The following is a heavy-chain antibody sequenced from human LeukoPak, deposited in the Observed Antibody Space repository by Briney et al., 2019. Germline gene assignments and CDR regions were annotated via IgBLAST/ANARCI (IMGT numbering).Heavy chain of an antibody. V-gene: IGHV1-46*01. CDR2: INPRGGST. J-gene: IGHJ6*04. Sequence: ASVKVSCKASGYTFTSYYMHWVRQAPGQGLEWMGIINPRGGSTSYAQKFQGRVTMTRDTSTSTVYMELSSLRSEDTAVYYCARDGVPNYDILTGYPDVWGKGTTVTVSS. CDR1: GYTFTSYY. CDR3: ARDGVPNYDILTGYPDV. D-gene: IGHD3-9*01.